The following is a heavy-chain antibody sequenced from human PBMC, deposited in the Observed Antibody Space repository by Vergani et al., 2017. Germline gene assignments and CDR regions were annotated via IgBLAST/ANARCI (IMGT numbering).Heavy chain of an antibody. V-gene: IGHV1-24*01. Sequence: QVQLLQSGAEVKRPGASVKVSCKVSGYTVTELPIHWVRQAPGKGLEWVGGFDPKEGETIYAQELQSRGTMTEDTSTNTAFIELSSLRSEDKAVYYFSTRLELMFGHWFDPWGQGTLVRVSS. J-gene: IGHJ5*02. D-gene: IGHD3-16*01. CDR1: GYTVTELP. CDR2: FDPKEGET. CDR3: STRLELMFGHWFDP.